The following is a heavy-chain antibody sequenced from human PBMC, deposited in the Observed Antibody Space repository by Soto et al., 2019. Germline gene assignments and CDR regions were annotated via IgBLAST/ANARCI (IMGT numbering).Heavy chain of an antibody. J-gene: IGHJ6*02. CDR1: GYTFTSYG. V-gene: IGHV1-18*01. D-gene: IGHD4-17*01. Sequence: ASVKVSCKASGYTFTSYGISWVRQAPGQGLEWMGWISAYNGNTNYAQKLQGRVAMTTDTSTSTAYMELRSLRSDDTAVYYCARSPPLYGEYVDYYSGMDVWGQGTTVTVSS. CDR3: ARSPPLYGEYVDYYSGMDV. CDR2: ISAYNGNT.